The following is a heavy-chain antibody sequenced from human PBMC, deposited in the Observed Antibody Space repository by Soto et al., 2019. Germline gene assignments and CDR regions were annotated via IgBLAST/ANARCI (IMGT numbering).Heavy chain of an antibody. J-gene: IGHJ6*02. Sequence: QVQLVESGGGVVQPGRSLRLSCAASGFTFSSYGMHWVRQAPGKGLEWVAVIWYDGSNKYYADSVKGRFTISRDNSKNTLYLQTNSLRAEDTAVYYCARDRAPYSSGRWCMDVWGQGTTVTVS. CDR2: IWYDGSNK. CDR3: ARDRAPYSSGRWCMDV. V-gene: IGHV3-33*01. CDR1: GFTFSSYG. D-gene: IGHD6-19*01.